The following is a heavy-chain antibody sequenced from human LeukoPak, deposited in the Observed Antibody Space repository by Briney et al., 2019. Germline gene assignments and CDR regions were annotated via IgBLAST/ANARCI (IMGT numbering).Heavy chain of an antibody. J-gene: IGHJ5*02. V-gene: IGHV1-69*04. CDR2: IIPIFGIA. D-gene: IGHD2-2*01. Sequence: SVTVSFKASGGTFSSYAISWVRQAPGQGLEWMGRIIPIFGIANYAQKFQGRVTITADKSTSTAYMELSSLRSEDTAAYYCARADCSSTSCYSWPANWFDPWGQGTLVTVSS. CDR1: GGTFSSYA. CDR3: ARADCSSTSCYSWPANWFDP.